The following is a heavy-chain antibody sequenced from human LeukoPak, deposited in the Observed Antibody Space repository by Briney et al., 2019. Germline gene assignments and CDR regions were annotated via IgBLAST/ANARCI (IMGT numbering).Heavy chain of an antibody. V-gene: IGHV3-21*01. CDR3: ARTYSSSVYYYYYYMDV. J-gene: IGHJ6*03. CDR2: ISSSSLYI. CDR1: GFTLSTYS. Sequence: GGSLRLSCAASGFTLSTYSLNWVRQAPGKGLEWVSSISSSSLYIYYADSVKGRFTISRDNAKNSLYLQMNSLRAEDTAVYYCARTYSSSVYYYYYYMDVWGKGTTVTVSS. D-gene: IGHD6-6*01.